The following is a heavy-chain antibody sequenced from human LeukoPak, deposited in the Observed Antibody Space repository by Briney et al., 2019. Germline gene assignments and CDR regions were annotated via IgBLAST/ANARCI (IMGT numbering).Heavy chain of an antibody. D-gene: IGHD2-15*01. CDR3: ARRGCNGGSCYAY. V-gene: IGHV5-51*01. CDR1: GYSFSNDW. Sequence: GESLKISCKGSGYSFSNDWIGRVRQMPGKGLEWMGIIYPGDSDTRYSPSFQGQVTISADKSISTAYLQWSSLGASDTAMYYCARRGCNGGSCYAYWGQGTLVTVSS. J-gene: IGHJ4*02. CDR2: IYPGDSDT.